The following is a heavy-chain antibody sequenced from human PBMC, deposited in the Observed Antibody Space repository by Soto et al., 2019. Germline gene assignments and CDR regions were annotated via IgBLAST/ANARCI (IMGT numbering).Heavy chain of an antibody. V-gene: IGHV4-39*01. CDR2: IYYSGST. D-gene: IGHD3-9*01. Sequence: PSETLSLTCAVYGGSFSGYYWGWIRQPPGKGLEWIGSIYYSGSTYYNPSLKSRVTISVDTSKNQFSLKLSSVAAADTAVYYCARRLRALSGHYGMDVWGQGTTVTVSS. CDR1: GGSFSGYY. J-gene: IGHJ6*02. CDR3: ARRLRALSGHYGMDV.